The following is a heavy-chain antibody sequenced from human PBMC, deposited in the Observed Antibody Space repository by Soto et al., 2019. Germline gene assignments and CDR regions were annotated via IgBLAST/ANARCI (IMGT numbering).Heavy chain of an antibody. J-gene: IGHJ4*02. Sequence: ASVKVYCTASGYTFTTYYINWVRQAPEQGLEWMGWINPNTGATNYAQKFQGWVTLTRDTSVTTAYMEVSRLTSGDTAVYFCARSVTTHLAADFWGQGTLVTVSS. V-gene: IGHV1-2*04. CDR1: GYTFTTYY. D-gene: IGHD4-17*01. CDR3: ARSVTTHLAADF. CDR2: INPNTGAT.